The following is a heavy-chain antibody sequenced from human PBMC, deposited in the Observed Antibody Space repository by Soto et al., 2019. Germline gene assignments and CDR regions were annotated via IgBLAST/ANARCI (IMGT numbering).Heavy chain of an antibody. Sequence: QVQLVQSGAEVKKPGSSVKVSCKASGGTFSSYTISWVRQAPGQGLEWMGRIIPILGIANYAQKFQGRVTITADKSTSTAYMELSSLRSEDTAVYYCARDDSSGCCSYWGQGTLVTGSS. CDR2: IIPILGIA. CDR1: GGTFSSYT. V-gene: IGHV1-69*08. J-gene: IGHJ4*02. CDR3: ARDDSSGCCSY. D-gene: IGHD6-19*01.